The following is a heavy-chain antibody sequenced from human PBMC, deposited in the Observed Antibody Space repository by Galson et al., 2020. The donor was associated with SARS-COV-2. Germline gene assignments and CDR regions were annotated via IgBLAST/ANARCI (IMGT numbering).Heavy chain of an antibody. D-gene: IGHD1-7*01. V-gene: IGHV3-9*01. CDR1: GFTFDDYA. CDR2: ISWNSGSI. Sequence: GGSLRLSCAASGFTFDDYAMHWVRQAPGKGLEWVSGISWNSGSIGYADSVKGRFTISRDNAKNSLYLQMNSLRAEDTALYYCAKENWNYGENNWFDPWGQGTLVTVS. CDR3: AKENWNYGENNWFDP. J-gene: IGHJ5*02.